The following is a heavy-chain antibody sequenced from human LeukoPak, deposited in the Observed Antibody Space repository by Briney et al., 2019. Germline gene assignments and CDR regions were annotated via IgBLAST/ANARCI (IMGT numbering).Heavy chain of an antibody. CDR3: ARRGVRGSGRMSHYYYYMGV. CDR1: GGSFSGYY. CDR2: INHSGST. V-gene: IGHV4-34*01. J-gene: IGHJ6*03. D-gene: IGHD3-10*01. Sequence: PSETLSLTCAVYGGSFSGYYWSWIRQPPGKGLEWIGEINHSGSTNYNPSLKSRVTISVDTSKNQFSLKLSSVTAADTAVYYCARRGVRGSGRMSHYYYYMGVWGKGTTVTISS.